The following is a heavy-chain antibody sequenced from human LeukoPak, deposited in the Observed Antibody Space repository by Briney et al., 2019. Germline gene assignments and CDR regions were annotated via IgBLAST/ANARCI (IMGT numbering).Heavy chain of an antibody. V-gene: IGHV3-53*01. CDR2: IYSGGST. J-gene: IGHJ5*02. D-gene: IGHD4-17*01. CDR1: GFTFSSYE. CDR3: ARGSDYGDPHT. Sequence: GGSLRLSCAASGFTFSSYEMNWVRQAPGKGLEWVSVIYSGGSTYYADSVKGRFTISRDNSKNTLYLQMNSLRAEDTAVYYCARGSDYGDPHTWGQGTLVTVSS.